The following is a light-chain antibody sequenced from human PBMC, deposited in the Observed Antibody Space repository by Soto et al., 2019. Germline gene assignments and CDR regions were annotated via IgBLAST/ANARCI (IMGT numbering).Light chain of an antibody. CDR3: QQYGNSPIT. Sequence: EIVLTQSPCTLSLSPGERATLSCRASQSVSSSYLAWYQQKPGQAPRLLIYGASTRATGIPDRFSGGGSGTDFTLTISTLEPEDFAVYYCQQYGNSPITFGQGTRLEI. CDR1: QSVSSSY. J-gene: IGKJ5*01. V-gene: IGKV3-20*01. CDR2: GAS.